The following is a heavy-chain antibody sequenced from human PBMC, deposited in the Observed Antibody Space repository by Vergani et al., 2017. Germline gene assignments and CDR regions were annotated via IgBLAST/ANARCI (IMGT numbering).Heavy chain of an antibody. CDR2: FDPEHCEV. J-gene: IGHJ4*02. CDR1: GYSLTELT. Sequence: QVQLVQSGSEVRKPGASVKVSCQVSGYSLTELTIHWVRQAPGKGLEWMGGFDPEHCEVTFAHHIQGRVTMTEDRSTDTAYMELSSLRPEDTALYYCAIVTEYYDSSGYYLDYWGQGTLVTVSS. CDR3: AIVTEYYDSSGYYLDY. V-gene: IGHV1-24*01. D-gene: IGHD3-22*01.